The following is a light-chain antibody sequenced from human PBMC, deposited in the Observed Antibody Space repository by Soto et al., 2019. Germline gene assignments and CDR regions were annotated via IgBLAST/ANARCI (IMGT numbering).Light chain of an antibody. Sequence: QSALTQPPSASGSPGQSVTISCTGTSSDVGAYNYVSWYQQHPGTAPKLMIYEVTKRPSGVPDRFSGSKSGNTASLTVSGLQDEDAADYYCSSYADSISVLFGGGTKLTVL. CDR2: EVT. J-gene: IGLJ3*02. CDR1: SSDVGAYNY. V-gene: IGLV2-8*01. CDR3: SSYADSISVL.